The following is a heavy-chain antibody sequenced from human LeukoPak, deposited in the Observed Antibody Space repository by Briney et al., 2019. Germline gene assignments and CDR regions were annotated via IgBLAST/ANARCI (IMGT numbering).Heavy chain of an antibody. V-gene: IGHV4-39*07. Sequence: PSETLSLTCTVSGGSISSSRYYWGWIRQPPGKGLEWIGSIYYSGSTYYKPSLKSRVTISVDTSKNQFSLKLSSVTAADTAVYYCARGGNILTGYDYWGQGTLVTASS. CDR3: ARGGNILTGYDY. CDR1: GGSISSSRYY. D-gene: IGHD3-9*01. CDR2: IYYSGST. J-gene: IGHJ4*02.